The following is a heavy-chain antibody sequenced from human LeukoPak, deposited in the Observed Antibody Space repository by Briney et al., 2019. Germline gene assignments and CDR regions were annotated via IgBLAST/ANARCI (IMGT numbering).Heavy chain of an antibody. D-gene: IGHD3-22*01. Sequence: SETLSLTCTVSGGPISSGSSYWSWIRQPPGKGLEWIGRIYTSGSTNYNPSLKSRVTISVDTSKNQFSLKLSSVTAADTAVYYCARVSIGGYYDSSGYYYFDYWGQGTLVTVSS. V-gene: IGHV4-61*02. CDR1: GGPISSGSSY. J-gene: IGHJ4*02. CDR2: IYTSGST. CDR3: ARVSIGGYYDSSGYYYFDY.